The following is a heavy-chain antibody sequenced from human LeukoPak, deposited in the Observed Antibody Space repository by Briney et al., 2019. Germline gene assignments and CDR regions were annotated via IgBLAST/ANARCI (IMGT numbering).Heavy chain of an antibody. Sequence: SVKVSCKASGYTFSSYDINWVRQATGQGLEWMGWMNPKTGNTGYAQNFQGRVTMTRDTSISTAYMELSSLRSEDTAVYYCARGLFWFGDLKTHWFDPWGQGTQVTVSS. V-gene: IGHV1-8*01. CDR3: ARGLFWFGDLKTHWFDP. J-gene: IGHJ5*02. CDR1: GYTFSSYD. D-gene: IGHD3-10*01. CDR2: MNPKTGNT.